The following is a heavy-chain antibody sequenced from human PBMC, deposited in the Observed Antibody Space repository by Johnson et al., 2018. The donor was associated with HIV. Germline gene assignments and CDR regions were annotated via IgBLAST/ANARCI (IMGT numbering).Heavy chain of an antibody. J-gene: IGHJ3*02. D-gene: IGHD3-10*01. CDR3: TTDPTSILWFREVGRDAFDI. CDR1: GFTFSSYA. V-gene: IGHV3-15*01. Sequence: VQLVESGGGLVQPGGSLRLSCAASGFTFSSYAMHWVRQAPGKGLEWIGRIKSKYHDETTDYAAPVKGRFAISRDDSKNTVYLQMNSLKTEDTAVYYCTTDPTSILWFREVGRDAFDIWGQGTMVTVSS. CDR2: IKSKYHDETT.